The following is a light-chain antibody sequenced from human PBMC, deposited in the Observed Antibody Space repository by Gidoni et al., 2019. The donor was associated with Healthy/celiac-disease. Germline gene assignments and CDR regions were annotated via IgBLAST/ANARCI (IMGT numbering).Light chain of an antibody. V-gene: IGKV3-20*01. CDR3: QQYGSSLPVT. Sequence: EIVLTQSPGTLSLSPGERATLSCRASQSVSSSYLAWYQQKPGQAPRLLIYGASSRATGIPDRFSCSGSGTDFTLTISRLEPEEFAVYYCQQYGSSLPVTFGQGTRLEIK. CDR2: GAS. J-gene: IGKJ5*01. CDR1: QSVSSSY.